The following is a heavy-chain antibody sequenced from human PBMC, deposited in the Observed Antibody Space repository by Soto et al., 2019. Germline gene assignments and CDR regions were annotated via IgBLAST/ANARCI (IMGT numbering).Heavy chain of an antibody. CDR1: GYTFTSYG. V-gene: IGHV1-18*01. J-gene: IGHJ6*02. Sequence: ASVKVSCKASGYTFTSYGITWVRQAPGQGLEWMGWISAYNGNTNYAQKLQGRVTMTTDTSTSTAYMEVRSLRSDDTAVYYCAILYYYDSSGYLGGYYYYYGMDVWGQGTTVTVSS. D-gene: IGHD3-22*01. CDR3: AILYYYDSSGYLGGYYYYYGMDV. CDR2: ISAYNGNT.